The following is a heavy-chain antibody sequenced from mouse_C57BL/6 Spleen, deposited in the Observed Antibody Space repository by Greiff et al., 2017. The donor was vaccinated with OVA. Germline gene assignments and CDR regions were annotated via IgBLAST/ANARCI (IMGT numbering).Heavy chain of an antibody. CDR3: TGLDTTVVAHFDY. CDR1: GFTFSNYW. D-gene: IGHD1-1*01. Sequence: EVQVVESGGGLVQPGGSMKLSCVASGFTFSNYWMNWVRQSPEKGLEWVAQIRLKSDNYATHYAESVKGRFTNSRDDSKSSVYLQMNNLRAEDTGIYYCTGLDTTVVAHFDYWGQGTTLTVSS. J-gene: IGHJ2*01. CDR2: IRLKSDNYAT. V-gene: IGHV6-3*01.